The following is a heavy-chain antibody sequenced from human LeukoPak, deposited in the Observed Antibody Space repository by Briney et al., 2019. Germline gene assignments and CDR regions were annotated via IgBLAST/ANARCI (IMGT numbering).Heavy chain of an antibody. CDR3: AREDDYGDYAFDY. CDR2: ISYDGSNK. CDR1: GFTFSSYA. Sequence: PGGSLRLSCAASGFTFSSYAMHWVRQAPGKGLEWVAVISYDGSNKYYADSVKGRFTISRDNSKNTLYLQMNSLRAEDTAVYYCAREDDYGDYAFDYWGQGTPVTVSS. V-gene: IGHV3-30-3*01. D-gene: IGHD4-17*01. J-gene: IGHJ4*02.